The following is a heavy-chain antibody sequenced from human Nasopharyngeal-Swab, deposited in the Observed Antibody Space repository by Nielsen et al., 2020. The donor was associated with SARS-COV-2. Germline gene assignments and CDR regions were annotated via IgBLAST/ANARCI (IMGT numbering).Heavy chain of an antibody. J-gene: IGHJ5*02. CDR1: GFTFSSYG. Sequence: GGSLRLSCAASGFTFSSYGMHWVRQAPGKGLEWVAVIWYDGSNKYYADSVKGRFTISRDNSKNTLYLQMNSLRAEDTAVYYCARSMVRGVKGPFDPWGQGTLVTVSS. D-gene: IGHD3-10*01. V-gene: IGHV3-33*01. CDR2: IWYDGSNK. CDR3: ARSMVRGVKGPFDP.